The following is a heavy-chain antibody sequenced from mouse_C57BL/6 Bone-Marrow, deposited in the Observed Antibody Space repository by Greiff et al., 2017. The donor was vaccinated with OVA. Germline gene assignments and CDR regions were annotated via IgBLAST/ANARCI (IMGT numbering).Heavy chain of an antibody. J-gene: IGHJ4*01. CDR2: IDPSDSYT. D-gene: IGHD2-4*01. CDR1: GYTFTSYW. Sequence: QVQLKQPGAELVKPGASVKLSCKASGYTFTSYWMQWVNQRPGQGLEWIGAIDPSDSYTNYNQKLKGKATLTVDTSSSTAYMQLISLTSEDSAVYYCARLLYDYRYYAMDYWGQGTSVTVSS. CDR3: ARLLYDYRYYAMDY. V-gene: IGHV1-50*01.